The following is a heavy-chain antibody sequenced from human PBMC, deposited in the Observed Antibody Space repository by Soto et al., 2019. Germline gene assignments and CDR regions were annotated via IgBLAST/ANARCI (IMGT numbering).Heavy chain of an antibody. Sequence: GGSLRLSCVVSGLTFSSYWMHWVRQAPGKGLVWVSRINSDGSSTSYADSVKGRFTISRDNAKNTLYLQMNRLRAEDTAVYYCARDTALLWFGQLSHWGKGTLVTVSS. V-gene: IGHV3-74*01. J-gene: IGHJ4*02. CDR1: GLTFSSYW. CDR3: ARDTALLWFGQLSH. D-gene: IGHD3-10*01. CDR2: INSDGSST.